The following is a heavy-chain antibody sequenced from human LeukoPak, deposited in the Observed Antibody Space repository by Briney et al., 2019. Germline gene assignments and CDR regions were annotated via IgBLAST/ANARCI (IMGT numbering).Heavy chain of an antibody. CDR1: GFTFSSYA. CDR3: AKSTTVTDLGDY. V-gene: IGHV3-23*01. CDR2: ISGSGGST. Sequence: GGSLRLSCAASGFTFSSYAMSWVRQAPGKGLEWVSAISGSGGSTYYADSVKGRFTISRDNSKNTLYLQMNSLTAEDTAVYYCAKSTTVTDLGDYWGQGTLVTVSS. J-gene: IGHJ4*02. D-gene: IGHD4-17*01.